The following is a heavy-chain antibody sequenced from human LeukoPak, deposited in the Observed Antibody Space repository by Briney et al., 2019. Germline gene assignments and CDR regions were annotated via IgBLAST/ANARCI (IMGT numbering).Heavy chain of an antibody. CDR3: AREWWGYDVLTGDNWFDP. V-gene: IGHV1-18*01. Sequence: ASVKVSCKASGYTFTSYGISWVRQAPGQGLEWMGWISAYNGNTNYAQKLQGRVTMTTDTSTSTAYMELRSLRSDDTAVYYCAREWWGYDVLTGDNWFDPWGQGTLVTVSS. CDR2: ISAYNGNT. J-gene: IGHJ5*02. CDR1: GYTFTSYG. D-gene: IGHD3-9*01.